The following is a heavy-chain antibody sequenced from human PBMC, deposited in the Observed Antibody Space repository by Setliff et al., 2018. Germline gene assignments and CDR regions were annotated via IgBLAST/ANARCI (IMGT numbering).Heavy chain of an antibody. J-gene: IGHJ4*02. CDR2: INPNRDDT. CDR3: ARDGSAFFYQS. D-gene: IGHD1-26*01. Sequence: ASVKVSCKASGYTFTDSFIHWVRQAPGQGFEWLGWINPNRDDTKYAQKFQHRILMAKDTSLNTVYVELSSLRSDDTATYYCARDGSAFFYQSWGQGSLGTVS. V-gene: IGHV1-2*02. CDR1: GYTFTDSF.